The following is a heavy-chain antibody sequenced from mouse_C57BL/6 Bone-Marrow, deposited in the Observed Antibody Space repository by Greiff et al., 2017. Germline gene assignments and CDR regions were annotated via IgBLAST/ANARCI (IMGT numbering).Heavy chain of an antibody. J-gene: IGHJ3*01. Sequence: QLKESGPELVKPGASVKISCKASGYSFTDYNMNWVKQSNGKSLEWIGVINPNYGTTSYNQKFKGKATLTVDQSSSTAYMQLNSLTSEDSAVYYCAREEDIYYDPAWFAYWGQGTLVTVSA. V-gene: IGHV1-39*01. CDR1: GYSFTDYN. D-gene: IGHD2-4*01. CDR3: AREEDIYYDPAWFAY. CDR2: INPNYGTT.